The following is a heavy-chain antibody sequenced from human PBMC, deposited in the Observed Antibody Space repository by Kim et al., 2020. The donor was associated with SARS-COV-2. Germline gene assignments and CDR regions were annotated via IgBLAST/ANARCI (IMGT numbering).Heavy chain of an antibody. J-gene: IGHJ3*02. V-gene: IGHV3-21*01. Sequence: GGSLRLSCAASGFTFSSYSMNWVRQAPGKGLEWVSSISSSSSYIYYADSVKGRFTISRDNAKNSLYLQMNSLRAEDTAVYYCAREQIHLGAFDIWGQGTMVTVSS. CDR3: AREQIHLGAFDI. CDR2: ISSSSSYI. CDR1: GFTFSSYS. D-gene: IGHD3-16*01.